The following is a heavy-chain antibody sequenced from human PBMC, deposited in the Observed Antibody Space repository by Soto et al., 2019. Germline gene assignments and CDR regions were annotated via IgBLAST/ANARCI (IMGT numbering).Heavy chain of an antibody. D-gene: IGHD1-26*01. Sequence: QVQLVESGGGVVQPGRSLRLSCAASGFTFSSYGMHWVRQAPGKGLEWVAVISYDGSNKYYADSVKGRFTISRDNSKNTMYLQMNSLRAEDTAVYYCAKDRYGVGATTPFDYWGQGTLVTVSS. CDR3: AKDRYGVGATTPFDY. J-gene: IGHJ4*02. CDR1: GFTFSSYG. CDR2: ISYDGSNK. V-gene: IGHV3-30*18.